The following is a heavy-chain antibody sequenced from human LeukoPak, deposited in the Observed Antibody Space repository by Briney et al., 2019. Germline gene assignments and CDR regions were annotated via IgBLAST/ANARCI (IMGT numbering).Heavy chain of an antibody. Sequence: ASVKVSCKASGYTFTSYDINWVRQATGQGLEWMGWMNPNSGNTGYAQKFQGRVTMTRNTSISTAYMELSSLRSEDTAVYYCARGGDSYYDSSGYRGWGQGTLVSVSS. CDR1: GYTFTSYD. CDR3: ARGGDSYYDSSGYRG. CDR2: MNPNSGNT. D-gene: IGHD3-22*01. V-gene: IGHV1-8*01. J-gene: IGHJ4*02.